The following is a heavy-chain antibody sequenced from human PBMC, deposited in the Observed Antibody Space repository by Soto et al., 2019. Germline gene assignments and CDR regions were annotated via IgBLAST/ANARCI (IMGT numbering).Heavy chain of an antibody. CDR1: GGSISSYY. V-gene: IGHV4-59*01. CDR3: ARETYSGYDSHFDY. CDR2: IYYSGST. J-gene: IGHJ4*02. Sequence: QVQLQESGPGLVKPSETLSLTCTVSGGSISSYYWSWIRQPPGKGLEWIGYIYYSGSTNYNPSPTSRVTISVDTSKNQFSLKLSSVTAADTAVYYCARETYSGYDSHFDYWGQGTLVTVSS. D-gene: IGHD5-12*01.